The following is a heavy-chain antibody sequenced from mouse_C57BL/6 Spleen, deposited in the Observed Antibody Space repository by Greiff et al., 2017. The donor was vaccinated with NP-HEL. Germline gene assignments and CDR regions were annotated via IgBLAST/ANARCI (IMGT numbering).Heavy chain of an antibody. V-gene: IGHV7-1*01. CDR1: GFTFSDFY. CDR3: ARDAYYYGSSWYFDV. D-gene: IGHD1-1*01. Sequence: EVKLVESGGGLVQSGRSLRLSCATSGFTFSDFYMEWVRQAPGKGLEWIAASRNKANDNTTEYSATVKGRFIVTRDTSQSILYLQMNALSAEVTAIYYCARDAYYYGSSWYFDVWGTGTTVTVSS. J-gene: IGHJ1*03. CDR2: SRNKANDNTT.